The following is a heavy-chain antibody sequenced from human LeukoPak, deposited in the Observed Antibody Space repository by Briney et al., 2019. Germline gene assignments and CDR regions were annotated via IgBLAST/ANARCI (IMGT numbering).Heavy chain of an antibody. CDR1: GASISSGDYY. CDR3: ANADRFCSGSCHVPDAFDF. V-gene: IGHV4-30-2*01. J-gene: IGHJ3*01. CDR2: IYDSGRT. D-gene: IGHD2-15*01. Sequence: SETLSLTCTVSGASISSGDYYWTWIRQPPGKGLEWIGYIYDSGRTDFNPSLKSRVTISVDRSKNQFSLKLSSVTAADTAVYYCANADRFCSGSCHVPDAFDFWGQGTMVTVSS.